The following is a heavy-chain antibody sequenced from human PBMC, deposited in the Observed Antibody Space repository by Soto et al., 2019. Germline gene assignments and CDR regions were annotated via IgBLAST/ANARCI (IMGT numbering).Heavy chain of an antibody. V-gene: IGHV4-31*03. Sequence: PSETLSLTCTVSGGSISSGGYYWSWIRQHPGKGLEWIGYIYYSGSTYYNPSLKSRVTISVDTSKNQFSLKLSSVTAADTAVYYCAREAYYGSGSYNYWGQGTLVTVSS. D-gene: IGHD3-10*01. J-gene: IGHJ4*02. CDR2: IYYSGST. CDR3: AREAYYGSGSYNY. CDR1: GGSISSGGYY.